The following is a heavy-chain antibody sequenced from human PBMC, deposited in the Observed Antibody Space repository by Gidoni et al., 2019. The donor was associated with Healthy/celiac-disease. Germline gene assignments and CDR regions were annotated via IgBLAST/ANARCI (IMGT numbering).Heavy chain of an antibody. D-gene: IGHD1-20*01. V-gene: IGHV3-74*01. CDR2: INSDGSST. J-gene: IGHJ4*02. CDR1: GFTFSSYW. Sequence: EVQLVESGGGLVQPGGSLRLSCAASGFTFSSYWMHWVRQAPGKGLVWVSRINSDGSSTSYADSVKGRFTISRDNAKNTLYLQMNSLRAEDTAVYYCARGDSMESDFDNWNGFDYWGQGTLVTVSS. CDR3: ARGDSMESDFDNWNGFDY.